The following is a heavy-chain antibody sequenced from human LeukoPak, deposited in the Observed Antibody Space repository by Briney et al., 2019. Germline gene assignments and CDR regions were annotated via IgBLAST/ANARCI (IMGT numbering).Heavy chain of an antibody. CDR2: INSDGSST. Sequence: GGSLRLSCAASGFTFSSYWMHWVRQAPGKGLVWVSRINSDGSSTSYADSVKGRFTISRDNAKNTLYLQMNSLRAEDTAVYYCATSVGHCSGGSCNDYWGQGTLVTVSS. CDR1: GFTFSSYW. D-gene: IGHD2-15*01. V-gene: IGHV3-74*01. CDR3: ATSVGHCSGGSCNDY. J-gene: IGHJ4*02.